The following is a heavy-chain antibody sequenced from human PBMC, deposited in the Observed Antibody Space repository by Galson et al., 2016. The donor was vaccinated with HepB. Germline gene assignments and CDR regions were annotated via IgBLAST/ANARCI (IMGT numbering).Heavy chain of an antibody. V-gene: IGHV1-8*01. J-gene: IGHJ4*02. Sequence: SVKVSCKASGYTFTSFDINWVRQATGQGLEWMGWMNPNSGNTAYAQKFQGRVTMTRNTSRSTAYRELSSLRSEDTAVYFCARGFRPRYSYPLGYWGQGTLVTVSS. CDR1: GYTFTSFD. CDR2: MNPNSGNT. D-gene: IGHD5-18*01. CDR3: ARGFRPRYSYPLGY.